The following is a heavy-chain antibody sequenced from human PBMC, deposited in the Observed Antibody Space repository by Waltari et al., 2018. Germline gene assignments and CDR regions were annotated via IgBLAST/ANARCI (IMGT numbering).Heavy chain of an antibody. V-gene: IGHV1-24*01. CDR2: YDPEEGET. CDR1: GYPLSDLS. D-gene: IGHD5-12*01. J-gene: IGHJ4*02. CDR3: ATDHHRDSGYDI. Sequence: QVQLVQSGAEVKKPGASVKVSCKVSGYPLSDLSIHWVRQATGKGLEWMGGYDPEEGETGSAQIVQGRLSMTEDTSRDTAYMELRRLRSEDTAVYYCATDHHRDSGYDIWGQGTLVTVSS.